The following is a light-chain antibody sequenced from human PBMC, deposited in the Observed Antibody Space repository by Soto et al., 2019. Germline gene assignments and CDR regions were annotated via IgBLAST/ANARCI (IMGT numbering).Light chain of an antibody. V-gene: IGKV1-5*03. CDR1: QSISSW. CDR3: QQYNSYLIT. J-gene: IGKJ5*01. CDR2: KAS. Sequence: IQMTQSPSTLSASVGDRVTMTCRASQSISSWLAWYQQKPGKAPKLLIYKASSLESGVPSRFSGSGSGTEFTLTISSLQPDDFATYYCQQYNSYLITFGQGTRLEIK.